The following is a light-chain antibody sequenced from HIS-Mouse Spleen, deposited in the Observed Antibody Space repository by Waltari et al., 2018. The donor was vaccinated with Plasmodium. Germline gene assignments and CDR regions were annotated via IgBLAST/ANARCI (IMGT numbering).Light chain of an antibody. CDR2: AAS. V-gene: IGKV1-39*01. J-gene: IGKJ1*01. CDR1: QSISNY. Sequence: SVGDRVTITCRASQSISNYLNWYQQKPGKAPKFLVYAASTLQSGVPSRFSGSGSGTDFTLTISSLQPEDFATYYCQQSYSTWTFGQGTKVEIK. CDR3: QQSYSTWT.